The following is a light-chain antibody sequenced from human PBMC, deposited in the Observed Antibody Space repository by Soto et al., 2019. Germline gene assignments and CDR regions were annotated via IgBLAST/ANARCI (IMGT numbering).Light chain of an antibody. Sequence: EVVLTQSPATLSLSPGERATLSCGASQSVGSNFLAWYQQKPGLAPRLLIYDASSRATGIPDRFSGSGSGADFTLTISRLEPEDSEVYYCHHYCGSSWAFGQGTRVDIK. CDR1: QSVGSNF. V-gene: IGKV3D-20*01. J-gene: IGKJ1*01. CDR3: HHYCGSSWA. CDR2: DAS.